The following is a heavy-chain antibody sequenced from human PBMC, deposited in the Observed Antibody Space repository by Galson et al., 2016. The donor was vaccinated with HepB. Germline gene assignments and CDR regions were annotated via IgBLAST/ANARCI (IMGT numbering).Heavy chain of an antibody. CDR1: GFTLSSYA. CDR2: ISGSGDKT. V-gene: IGHV3-23*01. Sequence: SLRLFCAASGFTLSSYAMSWIRLAPGEGPEWVSVISGSGDKTYYANLVKGRFTISRDNSKNTLNLQMDSLRAEDTAVYYCAKFSSDWHYFDYWGQGILVTVSS. J-gene: IGHJ4*02. CDR3: AKFSSDWHYFDY. D-gene: IGHD6-19*01.